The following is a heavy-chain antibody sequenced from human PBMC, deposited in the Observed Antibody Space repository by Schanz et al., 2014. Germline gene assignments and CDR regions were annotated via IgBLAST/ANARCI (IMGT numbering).Heavy chain of an antibody. CDR3: AKIERNED. CDR1: GFSLNTYG. Sequence: QAQLMESGGGVVQPGTSLILSCSVSGFSLNTYGIHWFRQPAGKGLEWVAVIWNNGVTKYYADSVRGRFTISRDNSKNTLYLQMNSLRAEDTAVYFCAKIERNEDWGQGTLVTVSS. CDR2: IWNNGVTK. J-gene: IGHJ4*02. D-gene: IGHD1-1*01. V-gene: IGHV3-33*06.